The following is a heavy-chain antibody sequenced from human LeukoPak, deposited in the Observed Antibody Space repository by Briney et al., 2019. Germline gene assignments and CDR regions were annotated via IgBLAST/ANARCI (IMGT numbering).Heavy chain of an antibody. CDR1: GGSISSYY. D-gene: IGHD4-17*01. J-gene: IGHJ1*01. CDR3: ARSEGGYGAEYFQH. V-gene: IGHV4-59*01. Sequence: PSETLSLTCTVSGGSISSYYWSWTRQPPGKGLEWIGYIYYSGSTNYNPSLKSRVTISVDTSKNQFSLKLSSVTAADTAVFYCARSEGGYGAEYFQHWGQGTLVPVSS. CDR2: IYYSGST.